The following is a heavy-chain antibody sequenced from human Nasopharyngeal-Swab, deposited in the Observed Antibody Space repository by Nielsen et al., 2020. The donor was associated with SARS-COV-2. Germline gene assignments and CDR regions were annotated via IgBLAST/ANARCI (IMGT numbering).Heavy chain of an antibody. J-gene: IGHJ3*02. V-gene: IGHV3-30*03. CDR3: ARDGHDAFDI. Sequence: GESLKISCAASAFTFSSYGMHWVRQAPGKGLEWVAVISYDGSNKYYADSVKGRFTISRDNSKNTLYLQMNSLRAEDTAVYYCARDGHDAFDIWGQGTMVTVSS. CDR1: AFTFSSYG. CDR2: ISYDGSNK.